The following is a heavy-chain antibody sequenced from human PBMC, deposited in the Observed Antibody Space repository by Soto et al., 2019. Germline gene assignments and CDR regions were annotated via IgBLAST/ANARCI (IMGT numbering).Heavy chain of an antibody. J-gene: IGHJ4*02. Sequence: QVHLVQSGAEMKKPGSSVKVSCKASGSTFSTSTINWVRQAPGQGLERLGAVLPIFDTANYAQKFQGRVTITADESTSTAYMELGSLRSDDTAVFYCARGLRGLGNFDYPLDSWGQGTLVAVSS. D-gene: IGHD4-17*01. CDR1: GSTFSTST. CDR2: VLPIFDTA. V-gene: IGHV1-69*01. CDR3: ARGLRGLGNFDYPLDS.